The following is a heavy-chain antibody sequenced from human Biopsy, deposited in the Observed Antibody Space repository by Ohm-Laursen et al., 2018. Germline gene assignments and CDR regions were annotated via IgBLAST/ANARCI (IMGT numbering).Heavy chain of an antibody. CDR2: INHSGST. Sequence: LRLSCAASGFSVSSYDMNWVRQAPGKGLEWIGEINHSGSTKYNPSFESRVTISVDTSKNQFSLNLFSVTAADAARYFCARGEYYAYWSGARKLNYFDYWGQGTLVIVSS. CDR3: ARGEYYAYWSGARKLNYFDY. D-gene: IGHD3-3*01. J-gene: IGHJ4*02. CDR1: GFSVSSYD. V-gene: IGHV4-34*01.